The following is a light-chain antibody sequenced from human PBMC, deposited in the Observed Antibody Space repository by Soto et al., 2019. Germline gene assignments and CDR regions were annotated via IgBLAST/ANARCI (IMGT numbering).Light chain of an antibody. J-gene: IGLJ2*01. CDR3: NSYAGSNNFDVV. CDR1: SSDVGGYNY. Sequence: QSALTQPPSASGSPGQSVTISCTGTSSDVGGYNYVSWYQQHPGKAPKLMIYEVSKWPSGVPDRFSGSKSGNTASLTVSGLQAEDEADYYCNSYAGSNNFDVVFGGGTKLTVL. V-gene: IGLV2-8*01. CDR2: EVS.